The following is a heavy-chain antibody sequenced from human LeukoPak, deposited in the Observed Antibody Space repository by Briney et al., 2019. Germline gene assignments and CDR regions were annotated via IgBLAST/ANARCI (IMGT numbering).Heavy chain of an antibody. Sequence: GESLKISCKGSGYTFSSYWIGWVRQMPGKGLEWMGIIYPDDSDTRYSPSFQGQVTISADKSISTAYLQWSSLKASDTAMYYCARLTYCSNDVCYSNYYYSMDVWGKGTTVTVSS. CDR3: ARLTYCSNDVCYSNYYYSMDV. D-gene: IGHD2-8*01. CDR1: GYTFSSYW. J-gene: IGHJ6*03. V-gene: IGHV5-51*01. CDR2: IYPDDSDT.